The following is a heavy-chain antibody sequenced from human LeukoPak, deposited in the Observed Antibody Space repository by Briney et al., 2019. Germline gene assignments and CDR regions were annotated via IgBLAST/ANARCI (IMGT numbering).Heavy chain of an antibody. D-gene: IGHD2-21*01. CDR1: GFTFSSYA. CDR3: AKVGAVSCGPAGDC. Sequence: PGGSLRLSCAASGFTFSSYAMSWVRQAPGKGLEWVSAISGSGGSTYYADSVKGRFTISRDNSKNTLYLQMNSLRAEDTAVYYCAKVGAVSCGPAGDCRGQGTLVTVSP. CDR2: ISGSGGST. V-gene: IGHV3-23*01. J-gene: IGHJ4*02.